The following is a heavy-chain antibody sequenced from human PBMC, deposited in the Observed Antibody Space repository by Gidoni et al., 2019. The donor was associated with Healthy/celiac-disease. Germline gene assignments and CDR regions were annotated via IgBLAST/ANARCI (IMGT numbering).Heavy chain of an antibody. CDR2: IYYSGST. Sequence: QLQLQESGPGLVKPSETLSLTCTVSGGSISSSSYYWGWIRQPPGKGLEWIGSIYYSGSTYYNPSLKSRVTISVDTSKNQFSLKLSSVTAADTAVYYCARQGQQLDSVAFDIWGQGTMVTVSS. D-gene: IGHD6-13*01. CDR1: GGSISSSSYY. J-gene: IGHJ3*02. CDR3: ARQGQQLDSVAFDI. V-gene: IGHV4-39*01.